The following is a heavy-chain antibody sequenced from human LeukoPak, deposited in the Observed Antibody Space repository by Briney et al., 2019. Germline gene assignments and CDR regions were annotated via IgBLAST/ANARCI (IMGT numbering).Heavy chain of an antibody. Sequence: SETLSLTCAVSGDSISSRQYYWGWIRQTPGKGLEWIGSVYSNGNTYYNPSLSSRVSILVDTSKSHLSLSLSSVIAADTAVYYCARPRGYSYGYGYWGQGTLVTVSS. CDR3: ARPRGYSYGYGY. D-gene: IGHD5-18*01. CDR2: VYSNGNT. CDR1: GDSISSRQYY. J-gene: IGHJ4*02. V-gene: IGHV4-39*02.